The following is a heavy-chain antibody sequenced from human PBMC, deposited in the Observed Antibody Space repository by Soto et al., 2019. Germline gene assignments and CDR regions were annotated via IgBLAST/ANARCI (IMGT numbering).Heavy chain of an antibody. CDR2: IYHSGST. D-gene: IGHD6-19*01. Sequence: QVQLQESGPGLVKPSGTLSLTCAVSGGSISSSNWWSWVRQPPGKGLEWIGEIYHSGSTNYNPSLKSRVTISGDKSKTQCSLKLSSVTAAYTAVYYCARDRFNVAGFFDYWGQGTLVTVSS. J-gene: IGHJ4*02. CDR3: ARDRFNVAGFFDY. CDR1: GGSISSSNW. V-gene: IGHV4-4*02.